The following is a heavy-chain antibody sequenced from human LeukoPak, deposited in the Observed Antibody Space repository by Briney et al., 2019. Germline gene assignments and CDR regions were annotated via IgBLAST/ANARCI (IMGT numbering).Heavy chain of an antibody. Sequence: GGSLRLSCAASGFTFDDYGMSWVRQAPGKGLEWVSGINWNGGSTGYADSVKGRFTISRDNAKNSLYLQMNSLRAEDTAVYYCAKTLYYYDSSDSFDYWGQGTLVTVSS. CDR1: GFTFDDYG. D-gene: IGHD3-22*01. CDR2: INWNGGST. CDR3: AKTLYYYDSSDSFDY. V-gene: IGHV3-20*04. J-gene: IGHJ4*02.